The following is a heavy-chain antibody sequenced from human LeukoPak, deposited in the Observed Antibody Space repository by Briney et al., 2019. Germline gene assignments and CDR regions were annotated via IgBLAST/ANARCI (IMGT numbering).Heavy chain of an antibody. Sequence: PGGSLRLSCAASGFTFSSYSMNWVRQAPGKGLEWISYISSGTITMYYADSVKGRFTISRDNAKNSLYLQMNGLKADDTAVYYCARSGSGWYRPFDYWGQGTLVTVSS. CDR2: ISSGTITM. J-gene: IGHJ4*02. V-gene: IGHV3-48*01. CDR3: ARSGSGWYRPFDY. D-gene: IGHD6-19*01. CDR1: GFTFSSYS.